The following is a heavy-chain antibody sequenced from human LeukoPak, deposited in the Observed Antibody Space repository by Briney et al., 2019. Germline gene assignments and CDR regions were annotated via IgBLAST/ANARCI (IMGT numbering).Heavy chain of an antibody. J-gene: IGHJ6*02. D-gene: IGHD2-2*01. CDR3: ARHPLVAPAAIYLPYYYYGMDV. V-gene: IGHV4-59*08. CDR2: IYYSGST. CDR1: GITLSYYW. Sequence: GSLRLSCEASGITLSYYWMSWIRQPPGKGLEWIGYIYYSGSTNYNPSLKSRVTISVDTSKNQFSLKLSSVTAADTAVYYCARHPLVAPAAIYLPYYYYGMDVWGQGTTVTVSS.